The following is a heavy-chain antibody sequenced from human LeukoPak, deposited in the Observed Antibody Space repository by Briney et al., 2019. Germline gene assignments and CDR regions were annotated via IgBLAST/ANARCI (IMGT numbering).Heavy chain of an antibody. CDR2: INPSGGST. CDR3: ARETGDDSSGFYGGFDP. Sequence: ASVKVSCKASGYTFTSYYMHWVRQAPGQGLEWMGIINPSGGSTSYAQKFQGRVTMTRDTSTSTVYMELSSLRSEDTAVYYCARETGDDSSGFYGGFDPWGQGTLVTVSS. J-gene: IGHJ5*02. CDR1: GYTFTSYY. D-gene: IGHD6-19*01. V-gene: IGHV1-46*01.